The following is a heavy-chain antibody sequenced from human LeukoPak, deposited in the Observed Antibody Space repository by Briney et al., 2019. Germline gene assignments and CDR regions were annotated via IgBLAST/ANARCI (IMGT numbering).Heavy chain of an antibody. V-gene: IGHV3-64D*06. Sequence: GGSLRLSCSATGFTFSSYAMHWVRQAPGKGLEYVSAISSNGGSTYYADSVKGRFTISRDNSKNTLYLQMSSLRAEDTAAYYCVTRQNYYGSGSSFDYWGQGTLVTVSS. D-gene: IGHD3-10*01. J-gene: IGHJ4*02. CDR2: ISSNGGST. CDR1: GFTFSSYA. CDR3: VTRQNYYGSGSSFDY.